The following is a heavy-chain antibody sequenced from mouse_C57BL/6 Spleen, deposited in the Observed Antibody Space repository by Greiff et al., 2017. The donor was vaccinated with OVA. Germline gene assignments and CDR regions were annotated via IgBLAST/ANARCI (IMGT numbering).Heavy chain of an antibody. Sequence: VQLQQPGAELVRPGTSVKLSCKASGYTFTSYWMHWVKQRPGQGLEWIGVIDPSDSYTNYNQKFKGKATLTVDKSSSTAYMQLSSRTSEDSAVYYCARKVIITTVVAKDYWYFDVWGTGTTVTVSS. V-gene: IGHV1-59*01. D-gene: IGHD1-1*01. CDR3: ARKVIITTVVAKDYWYFDV. J-gene: IGHJ1*03. CDR1: GYTFTSYW. CDR2: IDPSDSYT.